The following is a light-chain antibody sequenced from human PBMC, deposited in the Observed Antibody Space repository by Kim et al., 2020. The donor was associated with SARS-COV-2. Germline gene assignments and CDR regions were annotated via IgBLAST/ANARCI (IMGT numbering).Light chain of an antibody. CDR1: QSVLYSSDNKNY. J-gene: IGKJ4*01. V-gene: IGKV4-1*01. CDR3: QQYYSLPLT. CDR2: WAS. Sequence: ATINCKSSQSVLYSSDNKNYLAWYQQSPGQPPKLLIYWASTRESGVPDRFSGSGSETDFTLTIDSLQAEDVAVYYCQQYYSLPLTFGGGTKVDIK.